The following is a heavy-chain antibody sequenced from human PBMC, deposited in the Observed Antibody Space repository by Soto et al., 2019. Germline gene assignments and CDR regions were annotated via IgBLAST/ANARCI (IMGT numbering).Heavy chain of an antibody. J-gene: IGHJ6*02. Sequence: GGSLRLSCSASGFTFSTYAIHWVRQAPGKGLEYFSAISSNGGTTYYADSVNGRFTISRDNSKDTLYFHMSSLTTEDTAVYYCVKDSTRNWNDGYYYYYGLDVWGQGTTVTVSS. V-gene: IGHV3-64D*08. D-gene: IGHD1-1*01. CDR2: ISSNGGTT. CDR1: GFTFSTYA. CDR3: VKDSTRNWNDGYYYYYGLDV.